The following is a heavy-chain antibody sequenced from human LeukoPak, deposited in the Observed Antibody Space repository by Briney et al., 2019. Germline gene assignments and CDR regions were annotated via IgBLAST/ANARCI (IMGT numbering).Heavy chain of an antibody. J-gene: IGHJ4*02. D-gene: IGHD3-10*01. V-gene: IGHV4-34*01. CDR2: INHSGST. Sequence: YYWSWIRQPPXKGLEWIGEINHSGSTNYNPSLKSLVTISVDTSKNQFSLKLSSVTAADTAVYYCARGPRNYYGSGSYYNSGTSFDYWGQGTLVTVSS. CDR3: ARGPRNYYGSGSYYNSGTSFDY. CDR1: YY.